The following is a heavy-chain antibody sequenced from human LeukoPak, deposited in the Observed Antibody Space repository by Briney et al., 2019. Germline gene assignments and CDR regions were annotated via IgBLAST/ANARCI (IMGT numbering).Heavy chain of an antibody. V-gene: IGHV3-23*01. J-gene: IGHJ4*02. D-gene: IGHD4-23*01. Sequence: PGGSLRLSCAASGFTFSDNGMTWVRQAPGKGLEWVSGISGSGDTTYDADSVKGRFTVSRDNSKNTLYLQMNSLRAEDTAVYYCARDHGGNIDYWGQGTLVTVSS. CDR1: GFTFSDNG. CDR3: ARDHGGNIDY. CDR2: ISGSGDTT.